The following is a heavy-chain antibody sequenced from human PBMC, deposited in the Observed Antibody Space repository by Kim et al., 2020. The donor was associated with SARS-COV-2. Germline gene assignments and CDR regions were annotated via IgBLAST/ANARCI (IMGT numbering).Heavy chain of an antibody. CDR3: ARESPLVFGVVIGYYFDY. J-gene: IGHJ4*02. Sequence: SETLSLTCTVSGGSISSGDYYWSWIRQPPGKGLEWIGYIYYSGSTYYNPSLKSRVTISVDTSKNQFSLKLSSVTAADTAVYYCARESPLVFGVVIGYYFDYWGQGTLVTVSS. CDR2: IYYSGST. CDR1: GGSISSGDYY. D-gene: IGHD3-3*01. V-gene: IGHV4-30-4*01.